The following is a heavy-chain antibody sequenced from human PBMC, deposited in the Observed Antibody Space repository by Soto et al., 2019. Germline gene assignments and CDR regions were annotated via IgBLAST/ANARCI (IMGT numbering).Heavy chain of an antibody. Sequence: EVQLVESGGGLVQPGGSLRLSCAASGFTFSDHYMDWVRQAPGKGLEWVARSRNKATGYTTLYDVSVKGTFISPREYSTNSIYLQMNSLKTEDTAIYYCVAVAEDEGYTYAYWGQGTLVTASS. D-gene: IGHD5-18*01. CDR2: SRNKATGYTT. CDR3: VAVAEDEGYTYAY. J-gene: IGHJ4*02. V-gene: IGHV3-72*01. CDR1: GFTFSDHY.